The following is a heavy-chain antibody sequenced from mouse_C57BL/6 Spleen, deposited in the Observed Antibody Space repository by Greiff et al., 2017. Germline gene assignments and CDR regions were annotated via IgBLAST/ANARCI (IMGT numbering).Heavy chain of an antibody. CDR2: ISSGGSYT. Sequence: EVQLVESGGDLVKPGGSLKLSCAASGFTFSSYGMSWVRQTPDKRLEWVATISSGGSYTYYPDSVKGRFTISRDNAKNTLYLQMSSLKSEDTAVYYCARIYDGYPYYFDYWGQGTTLTVSS. V-gene: IGHV5-6*01. J-gene: IGHJ2*01. CDR1: GFTFSSYG. D-gene: IGHD2-3*01. CDR3: ARIYDGYPYYFDY.